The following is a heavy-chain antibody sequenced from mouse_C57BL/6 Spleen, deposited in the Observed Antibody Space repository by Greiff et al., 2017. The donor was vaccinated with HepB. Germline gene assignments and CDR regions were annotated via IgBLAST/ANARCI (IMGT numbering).Heavy chain of an antibody. CDR1: GYAFSSSW. CDR2: IYPGDGDT. V-gene: IGHV1-82*01. J-gene: IGHJ3*01. D-gene: IGHD2-4*01. Sequence: VQLQQSGPELVKPGASVKISCKASGYAFSSSWMNWVKQRPGKGLEWIGRIYPGDGDTNYNGKFKGKATLTADKSSSTAYMQLSSLTSEDSAVYCCARGNEYDGERFAYWGQGTLVTVSA. CDR3: ARGNEYDGERFAY.